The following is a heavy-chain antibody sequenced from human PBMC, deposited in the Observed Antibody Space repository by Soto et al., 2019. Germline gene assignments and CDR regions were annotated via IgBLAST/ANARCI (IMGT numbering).Heavy chain of an antibody. V-gene: IGHV1-18*01. CDR3: ARSMHIVVVTAEFDP. CDR1: GYTFTSYG. CDR2: ITAYNGNT. Sequence: ASVKVSCKASGYTFTSYGISWLRHAPGQGVEWMGWITAYNGNTNYAQKLQGRVTMTTDTSTSTAYMELRSLRSDDTAVYYCARSMHIVVVTAEFDPWGQGTLVTVSS. J-gene: IGHJ5*02. D-gene: IGHD2-21*02.